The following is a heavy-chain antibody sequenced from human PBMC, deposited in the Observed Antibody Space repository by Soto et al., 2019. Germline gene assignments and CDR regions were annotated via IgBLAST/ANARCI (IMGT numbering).Heavy chain of an antibody. J-gene: IGHJ5*02. D-gene: IGHD3-10*01. V-gene: IGHV3-33*01. CDR3: ARNYYYGSGSSNWLDP. CDR2: IWYDGSNK. Sequence: QVQLVESGGGVVQPGRSLRLSCAASGFTFSHYGMHWVRQAPGKGLEWVAVIWYDGSNKYYADSVKGRFTIFRDNSKNTLYLQLSSLRAEDTAVYFCARNYYYGSGSSNWLDPWGQGALVTVSS. CDR1: GFTFSHYG.